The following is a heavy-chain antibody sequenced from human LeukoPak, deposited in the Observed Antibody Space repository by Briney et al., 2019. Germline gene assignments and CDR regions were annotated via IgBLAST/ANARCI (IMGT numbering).Heavy chain of an antibody. Sequence: PGGSLRLSCAASGFIFDDYAMHWVRQAPGKGLEWVSGISYNSDTIAYADSVKGRFTISRDNAKNSLYLQMNSLRAEDTALYYCAKDYCGGDCYSGWYFDLWGRGTLVTVSS. D-gene: IGHD2-21*02. CDR1: GFIFDDYA. V-gene: IGHV3-9*01. CDR2: ISYNSDTI. J-gene: IGHJ2*01. CDR3: AKDYCGGDCYSGWYFDL.